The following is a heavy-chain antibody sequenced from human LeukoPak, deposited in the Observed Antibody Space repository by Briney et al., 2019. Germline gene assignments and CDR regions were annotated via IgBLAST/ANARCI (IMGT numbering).Heavy chain of an antibody. Sequence: GGSLRLSCAASGFTFSNYNMNWVRQAPGKAMEWVSSITSSGTYIFYADSVKGRFTISRDNAKNSLYLQMDSLRGDDTAVYYCAKEVGYYGLGRFTDWGQGTRVTVSS. V-gene: IGHV3-21*04. D-gene: IGHD3-10*01. CDR2: ITSSGTYI. CDR3: AKEVGYYGLGRFTD. J-gene: IGHJ4*02. CDR1: GFTFSNYN.